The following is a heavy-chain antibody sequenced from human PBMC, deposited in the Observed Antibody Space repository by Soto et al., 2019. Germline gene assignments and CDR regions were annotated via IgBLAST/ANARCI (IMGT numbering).Heavy chain of an antibody. CDR3: ASLTLRYCSSTSCYNGFWFDP. V-gene: IGHV1-69*13. J-gene: IGHJ5*02. D-gene: IGHD2-2*02. CDR2: IIPIFGTA. Sequence: SVKVSCKASGVTFSSYAISWVRQAPGQGLEWMGGIIPIFGTANYAQKFQGRVTITADESTSTAYMELSSLRSEDTAVYYCASLTLRYCSSTSCYNGFWFDPWGQGTLVTVSS. CDR1: GVTFSSYA.